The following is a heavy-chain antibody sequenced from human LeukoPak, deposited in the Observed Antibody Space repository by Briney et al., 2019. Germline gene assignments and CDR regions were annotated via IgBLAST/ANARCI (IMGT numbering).Heavy chain of an antibody. CDR2: ISVYYGNT. CDR3: AREGDYYDTSGYYDY. CDR1: RSTFTTYG. J-gene: IGHJ4*02. D-gene: IGHD3-22*01. Sequence: ASVKPSCKPSRSTFTTYGITWVRQAPGQGLEWMGWISVYYGNTNYAAKFQGRVTMTTDTSTSTAYMELRSLRSDDTAVYYCAREGDYYDTSGYYDYLGQGTLVTVSS. V-gene: IGHV1-18*01.